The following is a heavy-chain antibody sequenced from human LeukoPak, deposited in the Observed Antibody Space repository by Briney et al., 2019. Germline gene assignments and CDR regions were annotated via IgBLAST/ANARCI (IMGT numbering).Heavy chain of an antibody. D-gene: IGHD2-21*01. CDR1: GFTFSSYA. J-gene: IGHJ5*02. Sequence: GRSLRLSCAASGFTFSSYAMHWVRQAPGKGLEWVAVISYDGSNKYYADSVKGRFTISRDNSKNTLYLQMNSLRAEDTAVYYCARDHSAWGQGTLVTVSS. CDR2: ISYDGSNK. CDR3: ARDHSA. V-gene: IGHV3-30-3*01.